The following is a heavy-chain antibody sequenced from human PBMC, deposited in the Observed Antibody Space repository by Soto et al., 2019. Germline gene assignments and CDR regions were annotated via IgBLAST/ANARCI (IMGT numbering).Heavy chain of an antibody. CDR2: INPADSAT. CDR1: EYSFSNYW. J-gene: IGHJ6*02. CDR3: VRRGMDV. Sequence: GESLKISCKGSEYSFSNYWIAWVRQTPGKGLEWMGIINPADSATTYSPSFRGQVTMSADKSISTAYLQWDSLKATDTATYYCVRRGMDVWGQGTTVTVSS. V-gene: IGHV5-51*01.